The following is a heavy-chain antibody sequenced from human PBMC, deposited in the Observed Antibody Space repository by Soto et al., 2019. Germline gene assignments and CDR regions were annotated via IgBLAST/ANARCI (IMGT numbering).Heavy chain of an antibody. V-gene: IGHV4-30-4*01. J-gene: IGHJ4*02. Sequence: QVQLQDAGPGLVKPSQTLSLTCTVSGGSISSGDYYWSWIRQPQGTGLEWIGYIYYSGSTYYNPSLKSRVTISVDTSKNQFSLKLSSVTAADTAVYYCARVQGGGGAMVHNYWGQGTLVTVSS. CDR2: IYYSGST. CDR3: ARVQGGGGAMVHNY. CDR1: GGSISSGDYY. D-gene: IGHD5-18*01.